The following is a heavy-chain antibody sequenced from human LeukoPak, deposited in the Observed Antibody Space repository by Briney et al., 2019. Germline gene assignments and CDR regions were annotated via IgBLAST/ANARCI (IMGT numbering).Heavy chain of an antibody. V-gene: IGHV3-53*01. Sequence: GGSLILSCAASGFTVSSNYMSWVRQAPGKGLEWVSVIYSGGSTYYADSVKGRFTISRDNSKNTLYLQMNSLRAEDTAVYYCARSPYYYDSSGYYVDYFDYWGQGTLVTVSS. CDR2: IYSGGST. D-gene: IGHD3-22*01. CDR1: GFTVSSNY. J-gene: IGHJ4*02. CDR3: ARSPYYYDSSGYYVDYFDY.